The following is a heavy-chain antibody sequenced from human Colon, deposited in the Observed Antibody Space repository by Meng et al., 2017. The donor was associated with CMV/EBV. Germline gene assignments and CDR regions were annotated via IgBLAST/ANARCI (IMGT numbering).Heavy chain of an antibody. CDR1: GFWVNDHF. J-gene: IGHJ6*01. Sequence: GESLKISCAVSGFWVNDHFMDWVRQTPGKGLEWLGRTKNRGNNYFTDYAASVQGRFIISRDNAKNTVHLQMNSLRGEDSAVYFCARESRIAVEAVPIYGMDVWGQGTTVTVSS. D-gene: IGHD2-2*01. CDR2: TKNRGNNYFT. V-gene: IGHV3-72*01. CDR3: ARESRIAVEAVPIYGMDV.